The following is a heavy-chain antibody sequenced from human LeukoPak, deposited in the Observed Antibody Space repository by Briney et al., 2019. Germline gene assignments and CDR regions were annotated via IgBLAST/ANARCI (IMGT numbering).Heavy chain of an antibody. CDR3: AKDYGDYVNWFDP. V-gene: IGHV3-23*01. Sequence: QPGGSLRLSCAASGFTFSSYAMSWVRQAPGKGLEWVSAISGSGGSTYYADSVKGRFTSSRDKSKNTLNLQMNSLRAEDTAVYYCAKDYGDYVNWFDPWGQGTLVTVSS. CDR1: GFTFSSYA. D-gene: IGHD4-17*01. CDR2: ISGSGGST. J-gene: IGHJ5*02.